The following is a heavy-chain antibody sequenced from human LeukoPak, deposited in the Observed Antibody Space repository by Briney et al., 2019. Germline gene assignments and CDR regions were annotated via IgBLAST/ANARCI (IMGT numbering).Heavy chain of an antibody. V-gene: IGHV3-33*06. CDR1: GFTFSRYG. J-gene: IGHJ6*03. Sequence: GGSLRLSCAASGFTFSRYGMHWVRQAPGKGLEWVAVIWYDESNSYYADSVKGRFTISRDNSKKTLYLQMNSLRAEDTAVYYCAKSFLELEAYDYYMDVWGKGTTVTVSS. D-gene: IGHD1-7*01. CDR2: IWYDESNS. CDR3: AKSFLELEAYDYYMDV.